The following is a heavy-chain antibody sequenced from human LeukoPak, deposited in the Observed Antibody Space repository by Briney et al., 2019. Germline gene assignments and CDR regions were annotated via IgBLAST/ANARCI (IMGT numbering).Heavy chain of an antibody. CDR1: GDTFTSYD. J-gene: IGHJ6*02. CDR2: MNPNSGNT. CDR3: ARAQGAGLVSYGMDV. V-gene: IGHV1-8*01. D-gene: IGHD1-26*01. Sequence: ASAKVSCKASGDTFTSYDINWVRQATGQGLEWMGWMNPNSGNTGYAQKFQGRVTMTRNTSISTAYMELSSLRSEDTAVYYCARAQGAGLVSYGMDVWGQGTTVTVSS.